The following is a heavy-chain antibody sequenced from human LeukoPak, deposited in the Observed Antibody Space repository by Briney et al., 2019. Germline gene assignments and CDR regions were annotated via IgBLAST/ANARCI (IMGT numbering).Heavy chain of an antibody. J-gene: IGHJ4*02. V-gene: IGHV3-69-1*01. D-gene: IGHD3-22*01. CDR3: ARHRLDRSGFQADFDY. CDR1: GFTFSDHW. CDR2: TGSII. Sequence: GGSLRLSCAVSGFTFSDHWMNWVRQAPGKGLEWISYTGSIINYADSAKGRFTISRDSAKNSLYLEMNSLRAEDTAVYYCARHRLDRSGFQADFDYWGQGILVTVSS.